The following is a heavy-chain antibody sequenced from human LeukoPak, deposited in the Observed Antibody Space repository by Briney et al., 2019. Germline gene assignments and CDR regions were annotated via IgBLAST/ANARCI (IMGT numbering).Heavy chain of an antibody. V-gene: IGHV3-7*01. D-gene: IGHD3-3*01. J-gene: IGHJ4*02. CDR1: GFTFSSYW. CDR2: IKQDGSEK. Sequence: GGSPRLSCAASGFTFSSYWMSWVRQAPGKGLEWVANIKQDGSEKYYVDSVKGRFTISRDNAKNSLYLQMNSLRAEDTAVYYCARAKQYYDFWSGYYYFDYWGQGTLVTVSS. CDR3: ARAKQYYDFWSGYYYFDY.